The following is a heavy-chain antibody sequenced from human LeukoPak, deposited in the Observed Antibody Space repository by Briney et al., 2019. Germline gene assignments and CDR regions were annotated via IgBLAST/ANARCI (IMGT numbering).Heavy chain of an antibody. D-gene: IGHD2-2*01. CDR2: ISSSGSPI. Sequence: GGSLRLSCAASGFTFSSYWMTWVRQAPGKGLEWVSYISSSGSPINYADSVKGRFTISRDNAKNSLYLQMNSLRAEDTAVYYCARGVRPVAMRNYFDYWGQGTLVTVSS. V-gene: IGHV3-48*04. J-gene: IGHJ4*02. CDR3: ARGVRPVAMRNYFDY. CDR1: GFTFSSYW.